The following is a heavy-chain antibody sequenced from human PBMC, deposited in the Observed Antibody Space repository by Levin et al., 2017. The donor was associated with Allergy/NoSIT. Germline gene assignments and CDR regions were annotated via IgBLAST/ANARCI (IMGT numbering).Heavy chain of an antibody. D-gene: IGHD3-16*02. Sequence: PSETLSLTCTVSGGSITSGSYYWTWIRQPAGKGLEWIGRIYSSGSTYYNPSLKSRVTISLDTSKNQFSLHLISVTAADTAVYYCAASIATSFDALDLWGQGTMVTVSS. CDR1: GGSITSGSYY. CDR2: IYSSGST. CDR3: AASIATSFDALDL. V-gene: IGHV4-61*02. J-gene: IGHJ3*01.